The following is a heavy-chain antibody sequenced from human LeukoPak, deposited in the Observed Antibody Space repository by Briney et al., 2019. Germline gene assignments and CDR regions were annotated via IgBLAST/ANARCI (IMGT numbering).Heavy chain of an antibody. Sequence: GGSLRLSCAASGFTFSSYWVSWVRQAPGKGLEWVANIKQDGSEKYYVDSVKGRFTISRDNAKNSLYLQMNSLRAEDTAVYYCARDRYYDSSVRNWFDPWGQGTLVTVSS. CDR3: ARDRYYDSSVRNWFDP. J-gene: IGHJ5*02. D-gene: IGHD3-22*01. V-gene: IGHV3-7*01. CDR1: GFTFSSYW. CDR2: IKQDGSEK.